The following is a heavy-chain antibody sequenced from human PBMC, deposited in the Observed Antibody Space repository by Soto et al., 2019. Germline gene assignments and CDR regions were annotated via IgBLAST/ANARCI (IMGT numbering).Heavy chain of an antibody. CDR2: IYYSGSA. V-gene: IGHV4-30-4*01. Sequence: QVQLQESGPGLVKPSQTLSLTCTVSGGSISSGDYYWSWIRQPPGKGLEWIGYIYYSGSAYYNPSLKSRVTISVDTSKNQFSLKLSSVTAADTAVYYCARVGGFGATTIDYWGQGTLVTVSS. CDR3: ARVGGFGATTIDY. J-gene: IGHJ4*02. D-gene: IGHD3-10*01. CDR1: GGSISSGDYY.